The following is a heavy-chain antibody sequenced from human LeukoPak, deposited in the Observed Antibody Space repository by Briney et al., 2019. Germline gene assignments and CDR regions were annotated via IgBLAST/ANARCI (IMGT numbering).Heavy chain of an antibody. CDR3: ARGGGSSEQLDY. CDR2: IYYSGST. Sequence: SETLSLTCTVSGGSISSSSYYWGWIRQPPGKGLEWIGSIYYSGSTYYNPSPKSRVTISVDTSKNQFSLKLSSVTAADTAVYYCARGGGSSEQLDYWGQGTLVTVSS. V-gene: IGHV4-39*07. CDR1: GGSISSSSYY. J-gene: IGHJ4*02. D-gene: IGHD6-13*01.